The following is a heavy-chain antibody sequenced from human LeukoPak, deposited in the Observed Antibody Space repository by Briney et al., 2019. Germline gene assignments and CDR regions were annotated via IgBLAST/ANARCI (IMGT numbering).Heavy chain of an antibody. J-gene: IGHJ4*02. CDR3: AKDFLRFCSSTSCSAIDY. D-gene: IGHD2-2*01. CDR2: ISYDGSNK. Sequence: GGSLRLSCAASGFTFSSYGMHWVRQAPGKGLEWVAVISYDGSNKYYADSVKGRFTISRDNSKNMLYLQMNSLRAEDTAVYYCAKDFLRFCSSTSCSAIDYWGQGTLVTVSS. V-gene: IGHV3-30*18. CDR1: GFTFSSYG.